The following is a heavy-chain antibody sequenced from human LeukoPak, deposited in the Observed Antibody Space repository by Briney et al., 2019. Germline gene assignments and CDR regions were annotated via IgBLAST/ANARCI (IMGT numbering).Heavy chain of an antibody. V-gene: IGHV4-30-4*08. CDR1: GGSISSGDYY. Sequence: SETLSLTCTVPGGSISSGDYYWSWIRQPPGKGLEWIGYIYYSGSTYYNPSLKSRVTISVDTSKNQFSLKLSSVTAADTAVYYCARVDDGDYGYAFDIWGQGTMVTVSS. J-gene: IGHJ3*02. CDR2: IYYSGST. CDR3: ARVDDGDYGYAFDI. D-gene: IGHD4-17*01.